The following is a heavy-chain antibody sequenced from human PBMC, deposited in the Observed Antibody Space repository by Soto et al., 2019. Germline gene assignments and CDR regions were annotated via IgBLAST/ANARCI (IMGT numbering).Heavy chain of an antibody. CDR1: GGSISSYY. Sequence: QVQLQESGPGLVKPSETLSLTCTVSGGSISSYYWSWIRQPPGKGLEWIGYIYYSGSTNYNPSLKGRVTISVDPSKNQFSLKLSSVTAADTAVYYCARHTSIQLCAWGVDYWGQGTLVTVSS. CDR3: ARHTSIQLCAWGVDY. D-gene: IGHD5-18*01. CDR2: IYYSGST. V-gene: IGHV4-59*01. J-gene: IGHJ4*02.